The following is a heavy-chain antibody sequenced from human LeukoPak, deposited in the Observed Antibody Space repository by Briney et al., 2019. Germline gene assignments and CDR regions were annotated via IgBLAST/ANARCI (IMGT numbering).Heavy chain of an antibody. Sequence: GGSLRRSGSASGFTCSSYAMSWVRHAPGKGLKWFSAISGSGGSTYYADSGKGRFTISRDNSKNTLYLQMTSLTAEDTAVYYCAKDNPPTGYWGQGPLVTVSS. D-gene: IGHD1-14*01. V-gene: IGHV3-23*01. J-gene: IGHJ4*02. CDR2: ISGSGGST. CDR3: AKDNPPTGY. CDR1: GFTCSSYA.